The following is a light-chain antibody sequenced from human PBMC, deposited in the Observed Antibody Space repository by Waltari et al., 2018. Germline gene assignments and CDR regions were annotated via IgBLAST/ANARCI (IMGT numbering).Light chain of an antibody. V-gene: IGLV2-23*01. CDR1: SSDVGSYNL. CDR2: EAS. CDR3: SSYTSSSTLV. J-gene: IGLJ3*02. Sequence: QSALTQPASVSGSPGQSITISCTGTSSDVGSYNLVSWYQQHPGKAPKLMIYEASKRPSGVANRFSGSKSGNTASLTISGLQAEDYADYYCSSYTSSSTLVFGGGTKLTVL.